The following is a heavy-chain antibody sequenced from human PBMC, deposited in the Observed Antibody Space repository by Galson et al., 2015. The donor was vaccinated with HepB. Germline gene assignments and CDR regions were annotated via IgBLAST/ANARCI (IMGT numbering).Heavy chain of an antibody. Sequence: CAISGDSVSSNSAAWNWIRQSPSRGLEWLGRTSYRSKWYNDYAVSVKSRITINPDTSKNQFSLQLNSVTPEDTAVYYCASGRDGYNKAFYYGMDVWGQGTTVTVSS. J-gene: IGHJ6*02. CDR1: GDSVSSNSAA. CDR3: ASGRDGYNKAFYYGMDV. D-gene: IGHD5-24*01. V-gene: IGHV6-1*01. CDR2: TSYRSKWYN.